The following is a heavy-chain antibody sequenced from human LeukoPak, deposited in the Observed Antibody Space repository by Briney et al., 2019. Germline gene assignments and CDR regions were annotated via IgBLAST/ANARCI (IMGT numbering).Heavy chain of an antibody. J-gene: IGHJ4*02. D-gene: IGHD6-13*01. CDR1: GITFSNSA. Sequence: GGSLRLSCVPSGITFSNSALSWVRQAPGKGLEWVSTITKSGDQTHYADSVRGLFTISRDIFKNTLYLQMNSLRAEDTAVYYCAKDILAAGLFFDYWGQGALVTVSS. CDR2: ITKSGDQT. CDR3: AKDILAAGLFFDY. V-gene: IGHV3-23*01.